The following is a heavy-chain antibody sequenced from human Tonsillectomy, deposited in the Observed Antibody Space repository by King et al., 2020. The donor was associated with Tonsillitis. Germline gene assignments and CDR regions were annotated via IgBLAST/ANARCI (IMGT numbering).Heavy chain of an antibody. D-gene: IGHD3-22*01. CDR1: GLSFSNAW. CDR2: IKSKTDGGRT. V-gene: IGHV3-15*01. Sequence: VQLVESGGGLVKPGGSLRLSCAASGLSFSNAWISWVRQAPGKGLEWVVRIKSKTDGGRTDYAAPVKGRFTISREDSKNTLYLQMNSLKTEDTALYYCTTERAYYYDSSGYPDYWGQGTLVTVSS. J-gene: IGHJ4*02. CDR3: TTERAYYYDSSGYPDY.